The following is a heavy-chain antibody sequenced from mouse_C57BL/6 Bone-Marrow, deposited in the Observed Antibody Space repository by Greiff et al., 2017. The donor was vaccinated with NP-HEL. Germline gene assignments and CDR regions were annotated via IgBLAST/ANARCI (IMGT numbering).Heavy chain of an antibody. D-gene: IGHD1-1*01. CDR3: ARRYYGSSYHWYFDV. CDR1: GYTFTTYP. J-gene: IGHJ1*03. Sequence: QVQLKESGAELVKPGASVKMSCKASGYTFTTYPIEWMKQNHGKSLEWIGNFHPYNDDTKYNEKFKGKATLTVEKSSSTVYLELSRLTSDDSAVYYCARRYYGSSYHWYFDVWGTGTTVTVSS. V-gene: IGHV1-47*01. CDR2: FHPYNDDT.